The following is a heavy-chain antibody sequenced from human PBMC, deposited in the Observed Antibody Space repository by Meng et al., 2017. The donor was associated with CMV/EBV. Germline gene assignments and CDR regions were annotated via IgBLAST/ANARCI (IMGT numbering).Heavy chain of an antibody. V-gene: IGHV4-39*01. J-gene: IGHJ6*02. CDR3: ASQITDICGDLYYYYYYGMDV. Sequence: SETLSLTCTVSGGSISSSSYYWGWIRQPPGKGLEWIGSIYYSGSTYYNPSLKSRVTISVDTSKNQFSLKLSSVTAADTAVYYCASQITDICGDLYYYYYYGMDVWGQGTTVTVSS. D-gene: IGHD4-17*01. CDR1: GGSISSSSYY. CDR2: IYYSGST.